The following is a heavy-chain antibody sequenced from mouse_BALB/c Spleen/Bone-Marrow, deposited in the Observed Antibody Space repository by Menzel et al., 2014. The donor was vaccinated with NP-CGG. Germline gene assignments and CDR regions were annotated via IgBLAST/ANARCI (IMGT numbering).Heavy chain of an antibody. CDR2: ISGDGRYT. CDR1: GFSFSNYG. J-gene: IGHJ3*01. V-gene: IGHV5-9-2*01. D-gene: IGHD2-4*01. Sequence: EVHLVESGGGLVKSGGSLKLSCAASGFSFSNYGMSWVRQTPEKRLEWVATISGDGRYTFYSDSVKGRFTISRDNAKNNLYLQLSSLRSEDTALYYCARHAYYDQTEVSFVYWGQRTLVTVSA. CDR3: ARHAYYDQTEVSFVY.